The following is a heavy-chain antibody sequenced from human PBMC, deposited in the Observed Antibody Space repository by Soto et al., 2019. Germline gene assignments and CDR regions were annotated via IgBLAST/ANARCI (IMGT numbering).Heavy chain of an antibody. Sequence: QVQLVQSGAEVKKPGASVKVSCKASGYTFTSYAMQWVRQAPGQRLEWMGWINAGNGNTKYSQKFKSRVTITRDTSASTAYMELRSLRSEDTAVYYCARGPGGPDGPGDYWGQGTLVTVSS. CDR3: ARGPGGPDGPGDY. V-gene: IGHV1-3*01. D-gene: IGHD2-15*01. CDR2: INAGNGNT. CDR1: GYTFTSYA. J-gene: IGHJ4*02.